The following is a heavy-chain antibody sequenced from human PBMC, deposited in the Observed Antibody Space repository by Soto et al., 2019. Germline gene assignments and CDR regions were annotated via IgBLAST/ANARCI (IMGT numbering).Heavy chain of an antibody. V-gene: IGHV1-69*01. CDR1: GGSLRNSV. CDR3: ARLGHTGN. J-gene: IGHJ4*02. CDR2: VIPILGTA. Sequence: QVQLVQSGAEVKKPGSSVKVSCTASGGSLRNSVISWVRQAPAQRLEWMGGVIPILGTANYAQKFQGRVTMTADEATSTAYMDLSSLSPDDTAVYYCARLGHTGNWGPGTLVIVSS. D-gene: IGHD1-1*01.